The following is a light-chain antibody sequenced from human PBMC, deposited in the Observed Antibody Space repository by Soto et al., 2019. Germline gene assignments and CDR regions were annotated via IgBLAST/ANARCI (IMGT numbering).Light chain of an antibody. CDR3: QKYNSYLWT. CDR1: QSISNW. CDR2: DAS. V-gene: IGKV1-5*01. J-gene: IGKJ1*01. Sequence: DIQMTQSPSTLSASVGDRVTITCRASQSISNWLAWYQQKPGKAPKLLIYDASSLESGVPSRFSGSGSGTEFTLTISSLQPDDSATYYCQKYNSYLWTFGQGTKVDI.